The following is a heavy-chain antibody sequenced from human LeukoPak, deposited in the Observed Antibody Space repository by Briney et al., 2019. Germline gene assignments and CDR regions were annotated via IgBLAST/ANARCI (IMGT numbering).Heavy chain of an antibody. CDR2: ISYDGSKQ. J-gene: IGHJ4*02. D-gene: IGHD5-18*01. V-gene: IGHV3-30*03. CDR3: ARDSYGLDY. CDR1: GFTFSSHD. Sequence: GESLRLSCAASGFTFSSHDMHWVRQAPGKGLEWVAAISYDGSKQLYADSVKGRFTISRDNSKNTLYLQMNSLRAEDTAVYYCARDSYGLDYWGQGTLVTVSS.